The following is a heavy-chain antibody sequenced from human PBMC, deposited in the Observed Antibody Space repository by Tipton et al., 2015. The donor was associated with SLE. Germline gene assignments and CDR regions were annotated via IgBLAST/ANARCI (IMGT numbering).Heavy chain of an antibody. Sequence: SLRLSCAASGFTFRKYAIHWVRQAPGKGLEWVSSISSSSSYIYYADSVKGRFTISRDNAKNSLYLQMNSLRAEDTAVYYCAREVVAAHNWFVPWGQGTLVTVSS. J-gene: IGHJ5*02. V-gene: IGHV3-21*03. CDR3: AREVVAAHNWFVP. D-gene: IGHD2-15*01. CDR2: ISSSSSYI. CDR1: GFTFRKYA.